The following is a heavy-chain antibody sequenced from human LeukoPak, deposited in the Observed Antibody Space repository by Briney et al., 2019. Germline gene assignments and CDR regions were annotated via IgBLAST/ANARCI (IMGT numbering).Heavy chain of an antibody. Sequence: GVLRLSCAASGFTFSDYYMSWLRQAPGKGLEWVSYISSSGSTIYYADSVKGRFTISRDNAKNSLYLQMNSLRAEDTSVYYCASLLGYCSSTSCSTHDYWGQGTLVTVSS. V-gene: IGHV3-11*01. J-gene: IGHJ4*02. CDR3: ASLLGYCSSTSCSTHDY. CDR1: GFTFSDYY. D-gene: IGHD2-2*02. CDR2: ISSSGSTI.